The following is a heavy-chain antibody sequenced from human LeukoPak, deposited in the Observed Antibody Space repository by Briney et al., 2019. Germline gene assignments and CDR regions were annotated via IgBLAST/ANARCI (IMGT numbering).Heavy chain of an antibody. J-gene: IGHJ5*02. V-gene: IGHV4-61*02. CDR2: IYASGST. CDR1: GGSISSGSYY. Sequence: SETLSLTCTVSGGSISSGSYYWSWIRQPAGKGLEWIGRIYASGSTNYNPSLKSRVTISVDTSKNQFSLKLSSVTAADTAVYYCARYYYDSSSNWFDPWGQGTLVTVSS. CDR3: ARYYYDSSSNWFDP. D-gene: IGHD3-22*01.